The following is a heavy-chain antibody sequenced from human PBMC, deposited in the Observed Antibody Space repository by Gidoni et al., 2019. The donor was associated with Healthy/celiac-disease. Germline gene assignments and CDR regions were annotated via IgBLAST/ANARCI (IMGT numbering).Heavy chain of an antibody. CDR2: T. Sequence: TYYNPSLKSRVTISVDTSKNQFSLKLSSVTAADTAVYYCARDKNYYDSSGYYNRIFDYWGQGTLVTVSS. CDR3: ARDKNYYDSSGYYNRIFDY. J-gene: IGHJ4*02. D-gene: IGHD3-22*01. V-gene: IGHV4-31*02.